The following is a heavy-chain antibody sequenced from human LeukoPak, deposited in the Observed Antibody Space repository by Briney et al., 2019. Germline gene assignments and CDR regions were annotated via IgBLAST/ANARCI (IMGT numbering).Heavy chain of an antibody. Sequence: ASVKVSRKASGYTFTSYAMNWVRQAPGQRLEWMGWINAGNGNTKYSQKFQGRVTITRDTSASTAYMELSSLRSEDTAVYYCARADSSWSGLFDYWGQGTLVTVSS. D-gene: IGHD6-13*01. V-gene: IGHV1-3*01. CDR2: INAGNGNT. CDR3: ARADSSWSGLFDY. J-gene: IGHJ4*02. CDR1: GYTFTSYA.